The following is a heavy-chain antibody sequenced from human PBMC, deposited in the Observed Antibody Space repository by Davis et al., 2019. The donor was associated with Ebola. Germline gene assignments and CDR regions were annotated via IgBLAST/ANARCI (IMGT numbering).Heavy chain of an antibody. J-gene: IGHJ4*02. D-gene: IGHD2-2*01. V-gene: IGHV1-69*13. CDR3: ARGSPVVVPAAYFDY. CDR1: GGTFSSYA. CDR2: IIPIFGTA. Sequence: SVKLSCKASGGTFSSYAISWVRQAPGQGLEWMGGIIPIFGTANYAQKFQGRVTITADESTSTAYMELSSLRSEDTAVYYCARGSPVVVPAAYFDYWGQGTLVTVSS.